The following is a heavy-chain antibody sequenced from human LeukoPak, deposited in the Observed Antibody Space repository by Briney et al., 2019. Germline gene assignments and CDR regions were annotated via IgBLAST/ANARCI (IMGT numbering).Heavy chain of an antibody. Sequence: SETLSLTCTVSGGSISSGSYYWSWIRQPAGKGLEWIGRIYTSGSTNYNPSIKSRVTISVDTSKNQFSLKLSSVTAADTAVYYCARGNYGDYKYYYYYMDVWGKGTTVTVSS. CDR2: IYTSGST. CDR1: GGSISSGSYY. CDR3: ARGNYGDYKYYYYYMDV. J-gene: IGHJ6*03. D-gene: IGHD4-17*01. V-gene: IGHV4-61*02.